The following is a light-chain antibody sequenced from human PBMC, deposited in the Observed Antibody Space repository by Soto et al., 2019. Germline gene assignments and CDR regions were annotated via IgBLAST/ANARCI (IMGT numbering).Light chain of an antibody. CDR1: QSISSW. V-gene: IGKV1-5*01. J-gene: IGKJ1*01. Sequence: DIQMTQSPSTLSASVGDRVTITCLASQSISSWLAWYQQKPGKAPKLLIYDASSLESGVPSRFSGSGSGTDFTLTISSLQPEDFATYYCQQLNSYLWTFGQGTKVDIK. CDR3: QQLNSYLWT. CDR2: DAS.